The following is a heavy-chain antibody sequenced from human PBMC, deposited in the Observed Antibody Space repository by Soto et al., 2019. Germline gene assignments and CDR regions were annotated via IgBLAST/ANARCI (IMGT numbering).Heavy chain of an antibody. CDR1: GGTFSNHA. V-gene: IGHV1-69*12. D-gene: IGHD6-13*01. CDR2: IIPIFTTT. Sequence: QVHLVQSGAEVKKPGSSVKVSCKAPGGTFSNHAINWVRQAPGQGLEWMGRIIPIFTTTNYALKFQGRVTMTADESTITAYMELSSLKHDDTAVYYCAREVAADGTFREDVFDIWGQGTLVTVSS. J-gene: IGHJ3*02. CDR3: AREVAADGTFREDVFDI.